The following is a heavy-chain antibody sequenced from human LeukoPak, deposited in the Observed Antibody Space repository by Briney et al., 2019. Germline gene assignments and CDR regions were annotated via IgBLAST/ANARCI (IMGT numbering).Heavy chain of an antibody. V-gene: IGHV3-7*03. CDR3: TRDRSRAEDD. CDR2: IKQDGSEK. Sequence: GGSLRLSCAASGFTFSTYWMTWVRQAPGKGPEWVANIKQDGSEKYYVDSVKGRFTISRDNAKNSLYLQMNSLRGEDTAVYYCTRDRSRAEDDWGQGTLVTVSS. CDR1: GFTFSTYW. D-gene: IGHD1-14*01. J-gene: IGHJ4*02.